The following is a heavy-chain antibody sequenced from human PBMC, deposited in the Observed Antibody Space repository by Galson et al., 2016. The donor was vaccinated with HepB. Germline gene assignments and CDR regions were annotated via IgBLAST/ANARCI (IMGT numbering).Heavy chain of an antibody. J-gene: IGHJ4*02. CDR1: GYTFSDSY. Sequence: VKVACKVSGYTFSDSYIHWVQQAPGKGLEWMGLVDPEDGETIYAEKFQGRVSITADTSTDTAYMELSSLRSEDTAVYYCATGYVNTWSVDSWGQGTLVTVSS. V-gene: IGHV1-69-2*01. CDR2: VDPEDGET. D-gene: IGHD6-13*01. CDR3: ATGYVNTWSVDS.